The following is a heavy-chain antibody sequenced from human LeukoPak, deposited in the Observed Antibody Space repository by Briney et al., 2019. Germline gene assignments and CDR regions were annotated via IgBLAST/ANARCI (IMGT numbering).Heavy chain of an antibody. D-gene: IGHD3-3*01. CDR2: INHSGST. J-gene: IGHJ4*02. V-gene: IGHV4-34*01. CDR1: GGSFRDSY. CDR3: ARGWSGTLFDY. Sequence: SETLSLTCAVYGGSFRDSYWSWIRQPPGKGLERIGEINHSGSTNYNPSLKSRVTISVDTSKNHFSLKLSSVTAADTAVYYCARGWSGTLFDYWGQGTLVTVSS.